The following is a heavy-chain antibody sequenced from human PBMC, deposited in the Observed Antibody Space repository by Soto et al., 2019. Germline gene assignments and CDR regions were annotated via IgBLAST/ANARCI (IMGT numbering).Heavy chain of an antibody. D-gene: IGHD1-7*01. Sequence: PSQTLSLTCAISGDSVSSNSAAWNWIRQSPSRGLEWLGRTYYRSKWYNDYAVSVKSRITINPDTSKNQFSLQLNSVTPEDTAVYYRARDFAAHNWNYGLYGMDVWGQGTTVTVSS. CDR3: ARDFAAHNWNYGLYGMDV. V-gene: IGHV6-1*01. CDR1: GDSVSSNSAA. J-gene: IGHJ6*02. CDR2: TYYRSKWYN.